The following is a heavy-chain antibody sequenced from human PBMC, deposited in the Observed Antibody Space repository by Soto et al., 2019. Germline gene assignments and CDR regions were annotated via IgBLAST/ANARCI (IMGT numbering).Heavy chain of an antibody. CDR3: ARSSEDYDSSGYYHPDYFDY. V-gene: IGHV4-31*03. J-gene: IGHJ4*02. Sequence: SETLSLTCTVSGGSISSGGYYWSWSRQHPGKGLEWIGYIYYSGSTYYNPSLKSRVTISVDTSKNQFSLKLSSVTAADTAVYYCARSSEDYDSSGYYHPDYFDYWGQGTLVTVSS. D-gene: IGHD3-22*01. CDR2: IYYSGST. CDR1: GGSISSGGYY.